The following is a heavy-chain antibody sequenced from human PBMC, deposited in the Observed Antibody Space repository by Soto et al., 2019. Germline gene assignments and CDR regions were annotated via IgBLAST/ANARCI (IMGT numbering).Heavy chain of an antibody. D-gene: IGHD7-27*01. V-gene: IGHV3-21*01. CDR3: ARRLGRDYYGMDV. Sequence: PGGSLRLSCAASGFTFSSYSMNWVRQAPGKGLEWVSSISSSSSYIYYADSVKGRFTISRDNAKNSLYLQMNSLRAEDTAVYYCARRLGRDYYGMDVWGQGTTVTVSS. CDR1: GFTFSSYS. J-gene: IGHJ6*02. CDR2: ISSSSSYI.